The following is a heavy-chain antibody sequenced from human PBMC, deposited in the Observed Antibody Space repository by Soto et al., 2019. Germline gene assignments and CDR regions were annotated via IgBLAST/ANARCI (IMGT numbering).Heavy chain of an antibody. Sequence: SGPTLVNPTQTLTLTCTFSGFSLSTSGMCVSWIRQPPGKALEWLALIDWDDDKYYSTSLKTRLTISKDTSKNQVVLTMTNMEXXXXATYYCARMRRTVTTRYFDYWGQGILVTVYS. J-gene: IGHJ4*02. D-gene: IGHD4-17*01. CDR1: GFSLSTSGMC. CDR2: IDWDDDK. V-gene: IGHV2-70*01. CDR3: ARMRRTVTTRYFDY.